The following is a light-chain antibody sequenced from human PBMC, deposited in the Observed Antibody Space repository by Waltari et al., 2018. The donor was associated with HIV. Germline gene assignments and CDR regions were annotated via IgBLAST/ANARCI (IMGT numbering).Light chain of an antibody. Sequence: EIVLTQSPGTLSLSQGERATLSCRASQIVSSAYLAWYQHRPGQAPRLLIYGASTRATGVPDRFSGNGFGTDITLTISRLEPEDFAMYYCQQYGASPETFGQGARVEI. CDR2: GAS. CDR3: QQYGASPET. J-gene: IGKJ1*01. CDR1: QIVSSAY. V-gene: IGKV3-20*01.